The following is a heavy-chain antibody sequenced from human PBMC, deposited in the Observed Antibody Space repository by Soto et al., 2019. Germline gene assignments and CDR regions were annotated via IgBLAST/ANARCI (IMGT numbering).Heavy chain of an antibody. CDR1: GFSFSNAW. CDR2: IKSRADGGTT. Sequence: EVQLVESGGDFVKPGGSLRVSCAVSGFSFSNAWMSWVRQAPGKGLEWVGRIKSRADGGTTDYTAPVKGRFTISRDDSKNTVFLQMNSLKTEDTAVYLCTAHLGEFFPLDYWGQGTLVTVSS. J-gene: IGHJ4*02. D-gene: IGHD3-16*01. CDR3: TAHLGEFFPLDY. V-gene: IGHV3-15*01.